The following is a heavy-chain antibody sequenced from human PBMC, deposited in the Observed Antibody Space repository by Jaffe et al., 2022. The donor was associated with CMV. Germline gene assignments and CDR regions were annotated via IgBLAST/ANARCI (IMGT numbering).Heavy chain of an antibody. Sequence: QVQLQESGPGLVKPSESLSLTCSVSGGSINRSSFYWGWIRQPPGKGLEWMAFIYNSGNTYYSPSLKGRITTSVDTSKNEFSLKVASVTAADTAVYYCVTTSYGNYVWDPFDVWGQGTMVTVSS. CDR2: IYNSGNT. D-gene: IGHD4-4*01. J-gene: IGHJ3*01. V-gene: IGHV4-39*01. CDR3: VTTSYGNYVWDPFDV. CDR1: GGSINRSSFY.